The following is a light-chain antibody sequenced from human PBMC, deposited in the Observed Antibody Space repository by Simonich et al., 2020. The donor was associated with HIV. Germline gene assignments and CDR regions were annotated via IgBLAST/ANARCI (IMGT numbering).Light chain of an antibody. CDR3: QTWGSGIQV. V-gene: IGLV4-69*01. CDR1: SGHSRYD. CDR2: VNNDGSQ. J-gene: IGLJ3*02. Sequence: QLVLTQSPSASASLGASVRLTCTLSSGHSRYDIVWHQQQPEKGPRFVMKVNNDGSQNKGDGIPDRFSGSSSGAERYLTISSLQSEDEADYYCQTWGSGIQVFGGGTKLTVL.